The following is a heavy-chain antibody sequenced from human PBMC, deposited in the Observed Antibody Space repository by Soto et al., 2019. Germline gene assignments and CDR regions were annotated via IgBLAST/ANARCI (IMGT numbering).Heavy chain of an antibody. CDR2: ISYDGSNK. V-gene: IGHV3-30*18. CDR3: AKESARSGYFDY. J-gene: IGHJ4*02. CDR1: GFTFSSYG. Sequence: GGSLRLSCAASGFTFSSYGMHWVRQAPGKGLEWVAVISYDGSNKYYADSVKGRFTTSRDNSKNTLYLQMNSLRAEDTAVYYCAKESARSGYFDYWGQGTLVTVSS.